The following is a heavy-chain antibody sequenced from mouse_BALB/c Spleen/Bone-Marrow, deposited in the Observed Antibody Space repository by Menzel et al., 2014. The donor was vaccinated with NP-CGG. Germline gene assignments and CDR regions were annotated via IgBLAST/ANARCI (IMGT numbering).Heavy chain of an antibody. CDR2: INTGSDGS. CDR3: ARGMYKDGDDGGPIAY. Sequence: QVKLKESGAELVRPGTSVKVSCKASAYAFTNYLIEWIKKRHGQGLEWIGVINTGSDGSTYNEKFRGKATLTVDKSSSTAYMQLSRLTSDDSAVYFCARGMYKDGDDGGPIAYWGQGTSVTVSA. J-gene: IGHJ3*01. D-gene: IGHD1-2*01. CDR1: AYAFTNYL. V-gene: IGHV1-54*01.